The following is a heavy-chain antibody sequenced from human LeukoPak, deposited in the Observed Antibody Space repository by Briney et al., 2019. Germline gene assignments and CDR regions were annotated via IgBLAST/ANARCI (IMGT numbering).Heavy chain of an antibody. J-gene: IGHJ4*02. D-gene: IGHD2-2*02. CDR3: ARDLVLKGAAIRPFGY. V-gene: IGHV4-30-2*01. Sequence: SSETLSLTCTVSGGSISSGGYYWSWIRQPPGKGLEWIGYIYHSGSTYYNPSLKSRVTISVDRSKNQFSLKLSSVTAADTAVYYCARDLVLKGAAIRPFGYWGQGTLVTVSS. CDR2: IYHSGST. CDR1: GGSISSGGYY.